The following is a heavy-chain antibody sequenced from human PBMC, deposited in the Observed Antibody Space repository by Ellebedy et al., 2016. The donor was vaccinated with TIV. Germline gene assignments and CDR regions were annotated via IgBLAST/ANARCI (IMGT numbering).Heavy chain of an antibody. D-gene: IGHD6-13*01. Sequence: MPSETLSLTCTVSGGSISSYYWSWIRQPPGKGLEWIGYIYYSGSTNYNPSLKSRVTISVDTSKNQFSLKLSSVTAADTAVYYCARGGWVAAAGTTDYGMDVWGQGTTVTVSS. V-gene: IGHV4-59*01. CDR1: GGSISSYY. CDR2: IYYSGST. J-gene: IGHJ6*02. CDR3: ARGGWVAAAGTTDYGMDV.